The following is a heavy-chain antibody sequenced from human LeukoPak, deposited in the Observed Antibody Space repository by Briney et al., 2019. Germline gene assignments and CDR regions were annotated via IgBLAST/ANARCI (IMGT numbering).Heavy chain of an antibody. CDR3: ARVMGLRYAANDY. CDR1: GFTFSSYW. V-gene: IGHV3-7*01. D-gene: IGHD3-9*01. Sequence: GGSLRLSCAASGFTFSSYWTSWVRQAPGKGLEWVANIKQDGSEKYYVDSVKGRFTISRDNAKNSLYLQMNSLRAEDTAVYYCARVMGLRYAANDYWGQGTLVTVSS. J-gene: IGHJ4*02. CDR2: IKQDGSEK.